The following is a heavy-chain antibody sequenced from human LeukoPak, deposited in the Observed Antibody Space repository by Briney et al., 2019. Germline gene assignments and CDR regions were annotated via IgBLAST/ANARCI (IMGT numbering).Heavy chain of an antibody. CDR3: ARDLGYCSSTSCYGAGYFDY. J-gene: IGHJ4*02. D-gene: IGHD2-2*01. CDR1: GLTLSNYW. CDR2: INQDVSEK. V-gene: IGHV3-7*05. Sequence: GGALRLSCAASGLTLSNYWMTWVRQAPGKGLEWVANINQDVSEKNYVDSVKGRFTISRDNAKNSLYLEMNSLRAEDTAVYYCARDLGYCSSTSCYGAGYFDYWGQGTLVTVSS.